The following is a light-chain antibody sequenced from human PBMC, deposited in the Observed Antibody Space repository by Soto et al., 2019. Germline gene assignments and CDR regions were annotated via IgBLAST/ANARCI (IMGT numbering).Light chain of an antibody. CDR3: QQSDSVPFT. Sequence: DIQMTQSPSSLSSSVGDRVTITCRASQSSSRYLHWYQQTPGKAPNPLISAASSLQSGVPSRISSSKSGTDFTRTISGLQPEDFATYICQQSDSVPFTFGPGTTVDI. V-gene: IGKV1-39*01. CDR2: AAS. CDR1: QSSSRY. J-gene: IGKJ3*01.